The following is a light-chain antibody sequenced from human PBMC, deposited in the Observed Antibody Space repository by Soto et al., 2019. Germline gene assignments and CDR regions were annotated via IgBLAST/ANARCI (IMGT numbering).Light chain of an antibody. V-gene: IGKV3-15*01. CDR3: QQYNNWLSLT. CDR1: QSVSSN. Sequence: EIVMTQSPATLSVSPGERATISCRASQSVSSNLAWYQQKAGQAPRLLSYGASTRATGIPARFSGSGSGTEFTLTICSLQSEDFAVYYCQQYNNWLSLTFGGGTKVDI. CDR2: GAS. J-gene: IGKJ4*02.